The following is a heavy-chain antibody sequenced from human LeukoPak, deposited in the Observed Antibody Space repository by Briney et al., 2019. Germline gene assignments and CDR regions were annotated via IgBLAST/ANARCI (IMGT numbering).Heavy chain of an antibody. CDR2: IYHSGAT. D-gene: IGHD6-13*01. V-gene: IGHV4-38-2*02. Sequence: SETLSLTCTVSGYSISSGYYWGWIRQPPGTGLEWIGTIYHSGATYYNPSLKSRVTISVDTSKNQFSLKLSSVNAAHTAVYYCARLVNGFGQQLVMDPNWFDPWGQGTLVTVSS. J-gene: IGHJ5*02. CDR1: GYSISSGYY. CDR3: ARLVNGFGQQLVMDPNWFDP.